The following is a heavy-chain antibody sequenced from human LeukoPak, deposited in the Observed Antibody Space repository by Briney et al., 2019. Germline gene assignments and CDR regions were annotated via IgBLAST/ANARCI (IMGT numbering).Heavy chain of an antibody. CDR1: GFTFSTYY. Sequence: GGSPRLSCAASGFTFSTYYMNWVRQAPGKGLEWVSFITGSSSYIYYTDSVKGRFTISRDNAKNSLFLQMNGLRDEDTAVYYCASGFSSSPYFDEWAEGCLVTVSS. CDR2: ITGSSSYI. J-gene: IGHJ4*02. V-gene: IGHV3-21*01. CDR3: ASGFSSSPYFDE. D-gene: IGHD6-6*01.